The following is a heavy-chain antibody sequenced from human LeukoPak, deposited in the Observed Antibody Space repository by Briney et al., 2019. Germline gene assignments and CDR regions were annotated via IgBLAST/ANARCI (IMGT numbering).Heavy chain of an antibody. J-gene: IGHJ3*02. CDR2: IYYSGST. CDR1: GGSISSGDYY. Sequence: SETLSLTCTVSGGSISSGDYYWSWIRQPPGKGLEWIVYIYYSGSTYYNPSLKSRVTISVDTSKNQFSLKLSSVTAADTDVYYCARDGLTTVTDDAFDIWGQGTMVTVSS. V-gene: IGHV4-30-4*01. CDR3: ARDGLTTVTDDAFDI. D-gene: IGHD4-17*01.